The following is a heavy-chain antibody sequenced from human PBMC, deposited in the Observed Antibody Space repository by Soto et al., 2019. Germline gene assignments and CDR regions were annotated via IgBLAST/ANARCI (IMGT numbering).Heavy chain of an antibody. D-gene: IGHD1-26*01. V-gene: IGHV1-45*02. CDR3: GRGGGGYPHDAFDI. CDR1: GYTFTYRY. Sequence: SVKVSCKASGYTFTYRYLHWVRQAPGQALEWIGWITPFNGNTNYAQKFQDRVTITRDRSMSTAYMELSSLRSEDTAMYYCGRGGGGYPHDAFDIWGQGTMVTVS. J-gene: IGHJ3*02. CDR2: ITPFNGNT.